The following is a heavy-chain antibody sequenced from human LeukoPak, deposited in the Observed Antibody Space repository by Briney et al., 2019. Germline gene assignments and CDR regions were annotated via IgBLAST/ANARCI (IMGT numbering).Heavy chain of an antibody. D-gene: IGHD3-16*01. CDR3: ARDPSSGGSFDY. Sequence: ASVKVSFKASGYTFTSYGITWVRQAPGQGLEWMGWISAYNGDTNYAQKLQGRVTMSTDTSTSTGYMELRSLRSDDTAVYYCARDPSSGGSFDYWGQGTLVTVSS. CDR1: GYTFTSYG. V-gene: IGHV1-18*01. CDR2: ISAYNGDT. J-gene: IGHJ4*02.